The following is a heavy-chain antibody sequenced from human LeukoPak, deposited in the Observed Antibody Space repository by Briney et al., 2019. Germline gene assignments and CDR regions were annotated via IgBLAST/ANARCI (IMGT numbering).Heavy chain of an antibody. V-gene: IGHV3-33*05. CDR2: IPYDGSNT. CDR1: GFTFSTYA. D-gene: IGHD1-26*01. J-gene: IGHJ5*02. CDR3: ARDVGATSLYNWFDP. Sequence: GGSLRLSCTASGFTFSTYAIHWVRQAPGKGLEWVAAIPYDGSNTYYLDSVRGRFTISRDNSENTLLLQMNSLRVEDTAVYYCARDVGATSLYNWFDPWGQGTLVTVSS.